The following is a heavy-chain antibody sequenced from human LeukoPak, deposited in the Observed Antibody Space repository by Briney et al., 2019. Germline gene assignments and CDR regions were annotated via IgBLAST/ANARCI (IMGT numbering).Heavy chain of an antibody. CDR1: GYTFTGYY. CDR2: INPNSGGT. V-gene: IGHV1-2*02. D-gene: IGHD3-9*01. CDR3: ARSDILTGYSWYYFDY. Sequence: GASVKVSCKASGYTFTGYYMHWVRQAPGQGLEWMGWINPNSGGTNYAQKFQGRVTMTRDTSISTAYMELSRLRSDDTAVYYCARSDILTGYSWYYFDYWGQGTLVTVSS. J-gene: IGHJ4*02.